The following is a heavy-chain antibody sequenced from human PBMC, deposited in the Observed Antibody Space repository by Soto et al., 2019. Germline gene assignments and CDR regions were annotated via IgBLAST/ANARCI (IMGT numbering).Heavy chain of an antibody. CDR1: GGTFSSYT. CDR2: IIPILGMA. CDR3: ARDRGLGYCSGGSCRDY. D-gene: IGHD2-15*01. V-gene: IGHV1-69*08. Sequence: QVQLVQSGAEVKKPGSSVKVSCKASGGTFSSYTISWVRQAPGQGLEWMGRIIPILGMANYAQKFQGRVTITADKSTSTAYMELSSLRSEDTAVYYCARDRGLGYCSGGSCRDYWGQGTLVTVSS. J-gene: IGHJ4*02.